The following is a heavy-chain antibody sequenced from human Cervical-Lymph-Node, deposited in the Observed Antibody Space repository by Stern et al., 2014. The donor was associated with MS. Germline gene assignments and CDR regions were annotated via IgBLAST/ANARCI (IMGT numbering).Heavy chain of an antibody. Sequence: EVQLVESVGGLVQPGGSLKLSCAASGFTFSGSTIHWVRQASGKRLELVCRIRSKAMSYATAYAASVRGRFTISRDDSKNTAYLQLNSLKTEDTAMYYCTRLSYSGYDPDDNWGQGTLVTVSS. CDR3: TRLSYSGYDPDDN. J-gene: IGHJ4*02. CDR1: GFTFSGST. V-gene: IGHV3-73*01. CDR2: IRSKAMSYAT. D-gene: IGHD5-12*01.